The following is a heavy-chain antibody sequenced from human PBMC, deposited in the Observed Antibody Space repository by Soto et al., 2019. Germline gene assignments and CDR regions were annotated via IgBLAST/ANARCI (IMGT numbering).Heavy chain of an antibody. D-gene: IGHD6-6*01. CDR1: GGSSNDYY. CDR2: GLRPDYT. Sequence: PSETLSLTCTVSGGSSNDYYWSCTRQPPGKGLEWIAYGLRPDYTGYNPSLRNRVTISSDTSKNQFSLRLISVTAADTAVYYRVDGPDRAKSAYRAQGTPVTVSA. J-gene: IGHJ4*01. V-gene: IGHV4-59*01. CDR3: VDGPDRAKSAY.